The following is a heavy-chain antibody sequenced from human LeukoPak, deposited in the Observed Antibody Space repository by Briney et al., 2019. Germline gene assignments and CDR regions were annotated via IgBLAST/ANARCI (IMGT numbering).Heavy chain of an antibody. Sequence: SSETLSLTCTVSGGSISNYYWSWIRQPAGKGLEWIGRIYTGGSTDYNPSLKSRVTMSLDTSKNQFSLKLISVTAADTAVYYCARTGPTVGPTPPPSDYWGQGALVTVSS. CDR1: GGSISNYY. V-gene: IGHV4-4*07. CDR3: ARTGPTVGPTPPPSDY. D-gene: IGHD4-23*01. J-gene: IGHJ4*02. CDR2: IYTGGST.